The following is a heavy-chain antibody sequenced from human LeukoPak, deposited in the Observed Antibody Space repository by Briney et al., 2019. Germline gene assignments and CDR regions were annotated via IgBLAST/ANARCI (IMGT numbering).Heavy chain of an antibody. Sequence: ESGPTLVKPTQTLTLTCTFSGFSLSTSGVGVGWIRQPPGKALEWLALIYWNDDKRYSPSLKSRLTITKDTSKNQVVLTMTNMDPVDTATYYCAHTPLAVRSGSYYFDYWGQGTLVTVSS. CDR3: AHTPLAVRSGSYYFDY. J-gene: IGHJ4*02. V-gene: IGHV2-5*01. CDR2: IYWNDDK. D-gene: IGHD3-10*01. CDR1: GFSLSTSGVG.